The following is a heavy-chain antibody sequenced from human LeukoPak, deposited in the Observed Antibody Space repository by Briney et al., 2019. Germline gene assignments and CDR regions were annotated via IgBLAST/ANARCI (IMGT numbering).Heavy chain of an antibody. CDR3: ARSHSSGWLAFDI. V-gene: IGHV4-59*01. CDR2: IYYSGST. D-gene: IGHD6-19*01. CDR1: GGSISSYY. J-gene: IGHJ3*02. Sequence: PSETLSLTCTVSGGSISSYYWSWIRQPPGKGLEWIGYIYYSGSTNYNPSLKSRVTISVDTSKNQFSLKLSSVTAADTAVYYCARSHSSGWLAFDIWGQGTMVTVSS.